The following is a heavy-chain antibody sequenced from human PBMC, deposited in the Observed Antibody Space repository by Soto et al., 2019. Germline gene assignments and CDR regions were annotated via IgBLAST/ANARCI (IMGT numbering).Heavy chain of an antibody. V-gene: IGHV4-34*01. CDR2: INHSGST. Sequence: QVHLEQWGAGLLKPSETLSLTCAVYGGSLSGYFWSWVRQPPGKGLEWIGEINHSGSTNYNPSLKSRVTISADTSKHQFSLRLSSVTVADSAIYYCASYHYYDFWIGSRHYMDVWGKGTTVTVSS. CDR3: ASYHYYDFWIGSRHYMDV. D-gene: IGHD3-3*01. CDR1: GGSLSGYF. J-gene: IGHJ6*03.